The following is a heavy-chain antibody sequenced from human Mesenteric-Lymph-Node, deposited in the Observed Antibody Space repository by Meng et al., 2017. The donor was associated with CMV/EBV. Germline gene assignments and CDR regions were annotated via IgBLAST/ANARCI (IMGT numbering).Heavy chain of an antibody. J-gene: IGHJ6*02. Sequence: SETLSLTCVVYDGSFSGYYWSWIRQPLGKGLEWIGEINDSGRTNYSPSFKSRVTISAEASRNQFSLRLDSVTAADTAVYYCARSLVPAAIPRHYYYYYGMDVWGQGTTVTVSS. CDR1: DGSFSGYY. D-gene: IGHD2-2*01. V-gene: IGHV4-34*01. CDR3: ARSLVPAAIPRHYYYYYGMDV. CDR2: INDSGRT.